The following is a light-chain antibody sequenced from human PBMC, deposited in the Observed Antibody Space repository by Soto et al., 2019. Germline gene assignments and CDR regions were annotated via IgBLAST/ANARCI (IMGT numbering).Light chain of an antibody. CDR2: GAS. J-gene: IGKJ1*01. V-gene: IGKV3-20*01. Sequence: EIVLTQSPGTLSLSPGERGTLSCRASQSVTSSYLGWYQQKPGQAPRLLIYGASSRATGIPDRFSGSGSGTDFTLTISRLEPEDFAVYYCQQYGTSPWTFGQGTKVDIK. CDR1: QSVTSSY. CDR3: QQYGTSPWT.